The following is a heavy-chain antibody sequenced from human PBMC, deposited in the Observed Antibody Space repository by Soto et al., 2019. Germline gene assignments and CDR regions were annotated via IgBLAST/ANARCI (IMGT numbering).Heavy chain of an antibody. Sequence: QVQLQQSGPGLVKPSQTLSLTCAISGDSVSSDSAAWNWIRQSPSRGLEWLGRTYYRSKWSSDYPVSVKGRKTFNADTSKNQFSLQLNSVTPEDTAVYFCSRSGGRPYSYYGMDVWGQGTTVTVSS. CDR2: TYYRSKWSS. V-gene: IGHV6-1*01. CDR1: GDSVSSDSAA. CDR3: SRSGGRPYSYYGMDV. D-gene: IGHD2-15*01. J-gene: IGHJ6*02.